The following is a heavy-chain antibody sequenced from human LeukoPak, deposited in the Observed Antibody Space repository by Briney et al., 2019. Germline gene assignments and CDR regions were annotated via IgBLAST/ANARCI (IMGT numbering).Heavy chain of an antibody. V-gene: IGHV3-43*01. CDR1: GFTFDDYT. D-gene: IGHD2-21*01. CDR2: ISWDGGST. Sequence: PGGSLRLSCAASGFTFDDYTMHWVRQAPGKGLEWVSLISWDGGSTYYADSVKGRFTISRDNSKNSLYLQMNSLRTEDTALYYCAKDIRAYCGSVCYFDYWGQGTLVTVSS. J-gene: IGHJ4*02. CDR3: AKDIRAYCGSVCYFDY.